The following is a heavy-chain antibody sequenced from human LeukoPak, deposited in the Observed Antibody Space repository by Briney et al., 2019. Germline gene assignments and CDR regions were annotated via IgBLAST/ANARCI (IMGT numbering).Heavy chain of an antibody. J-gene: IGHJ4*02. CDR2: IYLGDSDT. V-gene: IGHV5-51*01. Sequence: GESLKISCKGSGYSFTSYWIGWVRQMPGKGLEWMGIIYLGDSDTRYSPSFQGQVTISADKSISTAYLQWSSLKASDTAMYYCARRQGCSSTSCPPDSWGQGTLVTVSS. CDR1: GYSFTSYW. CDR3: ARRQGCSSTSCPPDS. D-gene: IGHD2-2*01.